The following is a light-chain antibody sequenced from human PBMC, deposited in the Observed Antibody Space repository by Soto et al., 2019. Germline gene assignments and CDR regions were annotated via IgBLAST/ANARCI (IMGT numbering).Light chain of an antibody. J-gene: IGLJ3*02. Sequence: SYELTQPPSVSVAPGQTARITCGGNNIGSKSVHWYQQKPGQAPVVVVYDDTDRPSGIPERFSGSNSGNTATLTISGVEVGDEADYYCQVWDISSDHGVFGGGTKVTV. V-gene: IGLV3-21*02. CDR2: DDT. CDR3: QVWDISSDHGV. CDR1: NIGSKS.